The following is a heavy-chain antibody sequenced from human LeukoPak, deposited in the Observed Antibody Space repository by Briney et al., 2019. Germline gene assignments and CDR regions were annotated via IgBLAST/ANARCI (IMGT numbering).Heavy chain of an antibody. CDR2: ISGSGVST. J-gene: IGHJ4*02. CDR1: GFTFSDYA. D-gene: IGHD4-17*01. Sequence: GGSLRLSCAASGFTFSDYAMSWVRQALGKGLSWVSVISGSGVSTYNADSVKGRFTIPRDNSKNTLYLQINSLRAEEPAVYYCAKSLESAVTTNPYFDYWGQGTLVTVSS. V-gene: IGHV3-23*01. CDR3: AKSLESAVTTNPYFDY.